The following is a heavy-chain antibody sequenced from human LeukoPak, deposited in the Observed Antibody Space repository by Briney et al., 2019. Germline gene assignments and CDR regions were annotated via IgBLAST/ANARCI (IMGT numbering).Heavy chain of an antibody. CDR3: ARHFHSAWFGF. J-gene: IGHJ4*02. D-gene: IGHD5-18*01. CDR2: IYPGGSNV. CDR1: GFDFTAYG. V-gene: IGHV5-51*01. Sequence: GESLKISCKCSGFDFTAYGIAWVRPVPGKGLEWMGNIYPGGSNVRYSPSFQGQVTMSADKSITTVYLQWSSLKASDTAMYYCARHFHSAWFGFWGQGSLVTVSS.